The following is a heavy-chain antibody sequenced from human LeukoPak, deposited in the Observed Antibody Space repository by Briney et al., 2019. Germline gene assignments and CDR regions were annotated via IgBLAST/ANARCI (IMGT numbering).Heavy chain of an antibody. V-gene: IGHV1-69*01. CDR2: IIPIFGTA. Sequence: SVKVSCKASGGTFSGYAISWVRQAPGQGLEWMGGIIPIFGTANYAQKFQGRVTITADESTSTAYMELSSLRSEDTAVYYCARYDYYGSGSYSFDPWGQGTLVTVSS. J-gene: IGHJ5*02. CDR1: GGTFSGYA. D-gene: IGHD3-10*01. CDR3: ARYDYYGSGSYSFDP.